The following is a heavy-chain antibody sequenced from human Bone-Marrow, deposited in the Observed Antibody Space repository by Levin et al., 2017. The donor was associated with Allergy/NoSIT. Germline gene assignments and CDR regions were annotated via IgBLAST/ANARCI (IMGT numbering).Heavy chain of an antibody. CDR1: GFTFSSYA. CDR3: AREGTTLNLDAFDI. V-gene: IGHV3-30-3*01. D-gene: IGHD1-1*01. Sequence: GESLKISCAASGFTFSSYAMHWVRQAPGKGLEWVAVISYDGSNKYYADSVKGRFTISRDNSKNTLYVQMNSLRAEDTAVYYCAREGTTLNLDAFDIWGQGTMVTVSS. CDR2: ISYDGSNK. J-gene: IGHJ3*02.